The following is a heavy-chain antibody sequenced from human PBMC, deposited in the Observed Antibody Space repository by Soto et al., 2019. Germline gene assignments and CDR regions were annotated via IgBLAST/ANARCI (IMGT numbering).Heavy chain of an antibody. CDR2: ISGSGGST. CDR1: GFTFSSYA. J-gene: IGHJ6*03. Sequence: GGSLRLSYAASGFTFSSYAMSWVRQAPGKGLEWVSAISGSGGSTYYADSVKGRFTISRDNSKNTLYLQMNSLRAEDTAVYYCAKVRYYYGSGSPYYYYYMDVWGKGTTVTVSS. CDR3: AKVRYYYGSGSPYYYYYMDV. D-gene: IGHD3-10*01. V-gene: IGHV3-23*01.